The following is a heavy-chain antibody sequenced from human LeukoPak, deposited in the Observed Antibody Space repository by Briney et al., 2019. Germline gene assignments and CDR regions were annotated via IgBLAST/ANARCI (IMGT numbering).Heavy chain of an antibody. CDR2: IYYSGST. CDR1: GGSISSYY. Sequence: SETLSLTCTVSGGSISSYYWSWIRQPPGKGLEWIGYIYYSGSTNYNPSLKSRVTISVDTSKNQFSLKLSSVTAADTAVYYCAREYVKSAFDIWGQGTMVTDSS. V-gene: IGHV4-59*01. J-gene: IGHJ3*02. CDR3: AREYVKSAFDI. D-gene: IGHD2/OR15-2a*01.